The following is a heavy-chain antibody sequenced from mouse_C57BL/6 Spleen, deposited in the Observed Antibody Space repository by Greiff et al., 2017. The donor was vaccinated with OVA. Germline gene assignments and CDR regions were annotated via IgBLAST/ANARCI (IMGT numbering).Heavy chain of an antibody. CDR1: GYTFTSYW. D-gene: IGHD2-5*01. V-gene: IGHV1-53*01. J-gene: IGHJ3*01. CDR2: INPSNGGT. CDR3: ARSEAYYSNPFAY. Sequence: QVQLQQPGTELVKPGASVKLSCKASGYTFTSYWMHWVKQRPGQGLEWIGNINPSNGGTNYNEKFKSKATLTVDKSSSTAYMPLSSLTSEDSAVYYCARSEAYYSNPFAYWGQGTLVTVSA.